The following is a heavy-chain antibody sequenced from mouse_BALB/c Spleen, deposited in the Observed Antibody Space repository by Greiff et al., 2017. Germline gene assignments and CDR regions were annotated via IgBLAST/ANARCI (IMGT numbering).Heavy chain of an antibody. V-gene: IGHV14-3*02. CDR3: ARKYGNPYYAMDY. CDR2: IDPANGNT. Sequence: VQLQQSGAELVKPGASVKLSCTASGFNIKDTYMHWVKQRPEQGLEWIGRIDPANGNTKYDPKFQGKATITADTSSNTAYLQLSSLTSEDTAVYYCARKYGNPYYAMDYWGQGTSVTVSS. J-gene: IGHJ4*01. CDR1: GFNIKDTY. D-gene: IGHD2-10*02.